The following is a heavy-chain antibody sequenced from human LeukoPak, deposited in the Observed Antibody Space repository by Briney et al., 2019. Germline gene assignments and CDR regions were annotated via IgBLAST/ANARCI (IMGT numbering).Heavy chain of an antibody. Sequence: PGGSLRLSCAASGFTFSSHWMSWVRQAPGKGLDWVANIKQDGSEKYYVYSVMGRFTISRDNAKNSLYLEMSSLRAEDTAVYYCARAPLSGSYLINWFDPWGQGTLVTVSS. J-gene: IGHJ5*02. CDR2: IKQDGSEK. CDR1: GFTFSSHW. D-gene: IGHD1-26*01. CDR3: ARAPLSGSYLINWFDP. V-gene: IGHV3-7*01.